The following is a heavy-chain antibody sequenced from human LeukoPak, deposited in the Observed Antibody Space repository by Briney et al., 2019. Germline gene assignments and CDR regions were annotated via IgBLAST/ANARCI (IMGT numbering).Heavy chain of an antibody. CDR2: INHSGST. Sequence: SETLSLTCAVYGGSFSGYYWSWIRQPPGKGLEWIGEINHSGSTNYNPSLKSRVTISVDTSKNQFSLKLSSVTAADTAVYYCARAARYCSGGSCYSGRYWYFDLWGRGTLVTVSS. V-gene: IGHV4-34*01. CDR3: ARAARYCSGGSCYSGRYWYFDL. D-gene: IGHD2-15*01. J-gene: IGHJ2*01. CDR1: GGSFSGYY.